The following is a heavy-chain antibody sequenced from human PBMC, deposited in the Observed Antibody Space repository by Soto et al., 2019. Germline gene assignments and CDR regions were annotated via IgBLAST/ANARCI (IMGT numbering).Heavy chain of an antibody. CDR3: ARDQDRYFYYGMDV. V-gene: IGHV3-21*01. CDR2: ISSSSNYI. J-gene: IGHJ6*02. CDR1: GFTFSTYT. Sequence: EVQLVESGGGLVKPGGSLRLSCAASGFTFSTYTMNWVRQAPGRGLEWVSSISSSSNYIYYVDSVKGRFTISRDNAKNSLYLQMDSLRAEDTAVYHSARDQDRYFYYGMDVWGQGTTVTVSS.